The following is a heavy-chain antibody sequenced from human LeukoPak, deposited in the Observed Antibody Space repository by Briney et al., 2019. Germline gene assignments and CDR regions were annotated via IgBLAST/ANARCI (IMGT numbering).Heavy chain of an antibody. J-gene: IGHJ4*02. CDR1: GGSFSGYY. D-gene: IGHD6-6*01. V-gene: IGHV3-23*01. CDR2: ISGSGGST. Sequence: ETLSLTCAVYGGSFSGYYWSWIRQPPGKGLEWVSAISGSGGSTYYADSVKGRFTISRDNSKNTLYLQMNSLRAEDTAVYYCARGYSSSSWGLFDYWGQGTLVTVSS. CDR3: ARGYSSSSWGLFDY.